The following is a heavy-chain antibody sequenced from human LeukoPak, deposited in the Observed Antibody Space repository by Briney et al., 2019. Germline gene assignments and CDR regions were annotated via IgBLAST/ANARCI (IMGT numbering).Heavy chain of an antibody. J-gene: IGHJ4*02. CDR3: ARDQYYYGSGSYYYFDY. V-gene: IGHV4-39*07. Sequence: SETLSLTCTVSGGSISTSRSYWAWIRQSPGKGLEWIGSIYFTGTTYYNPSLKSRVTISVDTSKNQFSLKLSSVTAADTAVYYCARDQYYYGSGSYYYFDYWGQGTLVTVSS. CDR2: IYFTGTT. CDR1: GGSISTSRSY. D-gene: IGHD3-10*01.